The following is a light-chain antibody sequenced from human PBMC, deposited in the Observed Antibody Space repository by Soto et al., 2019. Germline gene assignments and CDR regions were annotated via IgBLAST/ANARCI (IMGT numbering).Light chain of an antibody. CDR2: DVT. J-gene: IGLJ1*01. Sequence: QSVLTQPASVSGSPGQSITISCTGTSRDVGSHNYVSWYQQHPGKAPKLLIYDVTNRPSGISYRFSGSKSGNTASLTISGLQAEDEADYYCSSYTSSRTYVFGTGTKVPVL. V-gene: IGLV2-14*01. CDR1: SRDVGSHNY. CDR3: SSYTSSRTYV.